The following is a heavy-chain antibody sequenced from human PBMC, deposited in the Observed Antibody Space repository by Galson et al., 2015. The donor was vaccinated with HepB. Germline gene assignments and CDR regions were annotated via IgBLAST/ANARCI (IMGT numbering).Heavy chain of an antibody. J-gene: IGHJ4*02. CDR1: GFTFSSYG. D-gene: IGHD3-10*01. CDR3: ARSDYYGSGTTEY. CDR2: IWYDGNNK. Sequence: LRLSCAASGFTFSSYGMHWVRQAPGKGLEWVAVIWYDGNNKYYADSVKGRFTISRDNSKNTLYLRMSSLRVEDTAVYYCARSDYYGSGTTEYWGQGILVTVSS. V-gene: IGHV3-33*08.